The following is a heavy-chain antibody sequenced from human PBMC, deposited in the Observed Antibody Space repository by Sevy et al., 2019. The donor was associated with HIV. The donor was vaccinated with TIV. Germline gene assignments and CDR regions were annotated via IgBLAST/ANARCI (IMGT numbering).Heavy chain of an antibody. J-gene: IGHJ4*02. CDR2: IIPIFGTA. V-gene: IGHV1-69*13. CDR1: GGTFSSYA. D-gene: IGHD2-2*01. CDR3: AGEGAIIAPYHFDY. Sequence: ASVKVSCKASGGTFSSYAISWVRQAPGQGLEWMGRIIPIFGTANYAQKFQGRVTITADESTSTAYMELSSLRSEDTAVYYCAGEGAIIAPYHFDYWGQGTLVTGSS.